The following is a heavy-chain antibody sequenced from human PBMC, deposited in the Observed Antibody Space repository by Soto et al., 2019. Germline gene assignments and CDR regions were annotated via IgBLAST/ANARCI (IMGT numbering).Heavy chain of an antibody. D-gene: IGHD3-16*01. CDR1: GFTFSSYA. J-gene: IGHJ4*02. CDR2: ISYDGSNK. CDR3: ARDRGESDLFDY. Sequence: PGGSLRLSCAASGFTFSSYAMHWVRQAPGKGLEWVAVISYDGSNKYYADSVKGRFTISRDNSKNTLYLQMNSLRAEDTAVYYCARDRGESDLFDYWGQGTLVTVSS. V-gene: IGHV3-30-3*01.